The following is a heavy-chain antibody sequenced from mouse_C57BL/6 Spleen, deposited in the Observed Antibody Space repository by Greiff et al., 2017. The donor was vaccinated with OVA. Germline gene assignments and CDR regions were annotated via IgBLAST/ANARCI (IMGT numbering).Heavy chain of an antibody. D-gene: IGHD2-2*01. J-gene: IGHJ2*01. V-gene: IGHV5-4*03. Sequence: EVKLMESGGGLVKPGGSLKLSCAASGFTFSSYAMSWVRQTPEKRLEWVATISDGGSYTYYPDNVKGRFTISRDNAKNNLYLQMSHLKSEDTAMYYCARSTMVRRGYYFDYWGQGTTLTVSS. CDR3: ARSTMVRRGYYFDY. CDR2: ISDGGSYT. CDR1: GFTFSSYA.